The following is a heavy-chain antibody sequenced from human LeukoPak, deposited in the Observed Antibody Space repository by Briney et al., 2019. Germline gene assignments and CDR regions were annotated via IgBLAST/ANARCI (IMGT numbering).Heavy chain of an antibody. V-gene: IGHV3-48*03. D-gene: IGHD4-17*01. CDR2: ISSSGSTI. J-gene: IGHJ4*02. Sequence: GGSLRLSCAASGFTFSSYEMNWVRQAPGKGLEWVSYISSSGSTIYYADSVKGRFTISRDNAKNSLYLQMNSLRAEDTAVYYCAREGLHDYGDFWSDSSGDYFDYWGQGTLVTVSS. CDR1: GFTFSSYE. CDR3: AREGLHDYGDFWSDSSGDYFDY.